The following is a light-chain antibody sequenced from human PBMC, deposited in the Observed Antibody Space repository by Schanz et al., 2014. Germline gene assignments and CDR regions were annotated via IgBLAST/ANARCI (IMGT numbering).Light chain of an antibody. Sequence: DIQMTQSPSSLSASVGDRVTITCRASQSISNYLNWYQQKPGKAPKLVIYAVSSLESGVPSRFSGSGSGTDFTLTISSLQPEDFATYYCQQRYSTTITFGGGTRVEIK. CDR3: QQRYSTTIT. CDR2: AVS. CDR1: QSISNY. V-gene: IGKV1-39*01. J-gene: IGKJ4*01.